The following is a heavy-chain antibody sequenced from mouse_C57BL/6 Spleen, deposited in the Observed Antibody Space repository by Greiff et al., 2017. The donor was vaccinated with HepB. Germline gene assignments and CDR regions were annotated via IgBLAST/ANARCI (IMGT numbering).Heavy chain of an antibody. CDR3: ARGSNTRYFDV. J-gene: IGHJ1*03. Sequence: EVQLVESGGDLVKPGGSLKLSCAASGFTFSSYGMSWVRQTPDKRLEWVATISSGGSYTYYPDSVKGRFTISRDNAKNTLYLQMSSLKSEDTAMYYCARGSNTRYFDVWGTGTTVTVSS. V-gene: IGHV5-6*01. CDR2: ISSGGSYT. CDR1: GFTFSSYG. D-gene: IGHD2-5*01.